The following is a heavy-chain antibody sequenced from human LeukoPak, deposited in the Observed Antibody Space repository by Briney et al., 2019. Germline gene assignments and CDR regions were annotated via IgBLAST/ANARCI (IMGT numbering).Heavy chain of an antibody. J-gene: IGHJ4*02. CDR3: ATTTRVVDSSGPRENYFDY. CDR1: GGSISSSSYY. Sequence: RTSETLSLTCTVSGGSISSSSYYWGWIRQHPGKGLEWIGYIYYSGSTYYNPSLKSRVTISVDTSKNQFSLKLSSVTAADTAVYYCATTTRVVDSSGPRENYFDYWGQGTLVTVSS. D-gene: IGHD3-22*01. CDR2: IYYSGST. V-gene: IGHV4-31*03.